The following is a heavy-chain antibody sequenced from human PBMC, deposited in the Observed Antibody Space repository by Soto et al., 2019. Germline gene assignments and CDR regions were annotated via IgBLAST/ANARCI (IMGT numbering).Heavy chain of an antibody. CDR2: INPNSGGT. V-gene: IGHV1-2*04. D-gene: IGHD2-15*01. Sequence: ASVKVSCKASGYTFTGYYMHWVRQAPGQGLEWMGWINPNSGGTNYAQKFQGWVTMTRDTSISTAYMELSRLRSDDTAVYYCARAGYCSGGSYYDAFDIWGQGTMVTVSS. CDR1: GYTFTGYY. CDR3: ARAGYCSGGSYYDAFDI. J-gene: IGHJ3*02.